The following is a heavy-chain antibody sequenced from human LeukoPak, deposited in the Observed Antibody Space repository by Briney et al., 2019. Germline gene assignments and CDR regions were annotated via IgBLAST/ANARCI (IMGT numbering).Heavy chain of an antibody. Sequence: ASVKVSCKASGYTFTGYFVHWVRQAPGQGLEWLGWINPNSGGTNYAQKFQGRVSMTRDTSIGTAYMELSSLRSEDTAVYYCARGIIAAAGTSWFDPWGQGTLVTVSS. CDR1: GYTFTGYF. D-gene: IGHD6-13*01. CDR2: INPNSGGT. V-gene: IGHV1-2*02. CDR3: ARGIIAAAGTSWFDP. J-gene: IGHJ5*02.